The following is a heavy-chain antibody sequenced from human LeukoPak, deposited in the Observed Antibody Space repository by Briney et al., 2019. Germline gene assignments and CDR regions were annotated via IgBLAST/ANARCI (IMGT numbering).Heavy chain of an antibody. Sequence: GGSLRLSCAASGFTFSNAWMSWVRQAPGKGLEWVGRIKSKTDGGTTDYAAPVKGRFTISRDDSKNTLYLQMNSLKTEDTAVYYCTTDPTPLYDTSSSRWLPGRPGEYYYYYYMDVWGKGTTVTVSS. CDR1: GFTFSNAW. V-gene: IGHV3-15*01. J-gene: IGHJ6*03. D-gene: IGHD2-2*01. CDR2: IKSKTDGGTT. CDR3: TTDPTPLYDTSSSRWLPGRPGEYYYYYYMDV.